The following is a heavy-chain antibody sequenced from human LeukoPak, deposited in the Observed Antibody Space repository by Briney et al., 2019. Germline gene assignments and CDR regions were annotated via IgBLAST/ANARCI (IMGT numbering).Heavy chain of an antibody. Sequence: PGGSLRLSCEASGFTFSSYGMHWVRQAPGKGLEWVAVISYDGSNKYYADSVKGRFTISRDNSKNTLYLQMNSLRAEDTAVYHCAKDEAWGYHFDYWGQGTLVTVSS. CDR3: AKDEAWGYHFDY. CDR2: ISYDGSNK. V-gene: IGHV3-30*18. CDR1: GFTFSSYG. J-gene: IGHJ4*02. D-gene: IGHD5-18*01.